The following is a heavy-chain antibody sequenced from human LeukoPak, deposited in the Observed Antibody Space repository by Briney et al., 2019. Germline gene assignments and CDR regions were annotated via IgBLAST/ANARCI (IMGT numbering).Heavy chain of an antibody. CDR2: MNWKGGKT. V-gene: IGHV3-20*04. CDR3: ARGHLSSTYDYFDY. D-gene: IGHD6-13*01. CDR1: GFTCGDYG. Sequence: PGGSLRLSCAASGFTCGDYGKRGGRQGPGKGLEWGCGMNWKGGKTVYAGCVKGRFTISRDHAKNSLYLQMNGLRAEDTALYYCARGHLSSTYDYFDYWGQGTLVTVSS. J-gene: IGHJ4*02.